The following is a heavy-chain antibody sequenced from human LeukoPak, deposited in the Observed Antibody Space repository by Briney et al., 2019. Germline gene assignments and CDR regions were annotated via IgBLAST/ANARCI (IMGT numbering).Heavy chain of an antibody. CDR1: GFTFSSHG. J-gene: IGHJ6*03. D-gene: IGHD3-10*01. CDR2: ISGSGGST. CDR3: ARHYPPITMVRGVIIGYYYYYMDV. Sequence: GGSLILSCAASGFTFSSHGMTWVRQAPGKGREWVSSISGSGGSTYYAGSGKGRLTISRDNSKNTLYLKMNSLRAEDTAVYYCARHYPPITMVRGVIIGYYYYYMDVWGKGTTVTVSS. V-gene: IGHV3-23*01.